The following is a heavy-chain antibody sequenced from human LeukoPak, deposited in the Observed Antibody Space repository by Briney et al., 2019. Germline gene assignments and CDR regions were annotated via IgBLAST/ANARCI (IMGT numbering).Heavy chain of an antibody. J-gene: IGHJ4*02. V-gene: IGHV1-18*01. D-gene: IGHD3-16*02. Sequence: ASVKVSCKASGYTFTTQTITWLRQAPGHGLEWMGCISGFDGDTDYAQKFQGRVTMTTDTSTSTAYMELRSLRSEDTAVYYCATQGYDYVWGSYRHLDYWGQGTLVTVSS. CDR2: ISGFDGDT. CDR3: ATQGYDYVWGSYRHLDY. CDR1: GYTFTTQT.